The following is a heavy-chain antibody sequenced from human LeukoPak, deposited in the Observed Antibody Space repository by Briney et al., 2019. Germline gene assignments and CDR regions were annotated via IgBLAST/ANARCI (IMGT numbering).Heavy chain of an antibody. CDR2: ISWNSGSI. V-gene: IGHV3-9*01. CDR3: AKDIDPRYCTNGVCYATVDY. Sequence: PGGSLRLSCAASGFTFDDYAMHWVRQAPGKGPEWVSGISWNSGSIGYADSVKGRFTISRDNAKNSLYLQMNSLRAEDTALYYCAKDIDPRYCTNGVCYATVDYWGQGTLVTVSS. CDR1: GFTFDDYA. J-gene: IGHJ4*02. D-gene: IGHD2-8*01.